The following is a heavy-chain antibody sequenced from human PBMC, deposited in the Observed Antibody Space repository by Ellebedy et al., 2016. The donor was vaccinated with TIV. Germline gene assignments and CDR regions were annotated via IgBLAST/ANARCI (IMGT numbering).Heavy chain of an antibody. V-gene: IGHV3-72*01. CDR3: ARGDNGAYRGPSGAFDL. Sequence: GGSLRLSCAASGFTFSDHYMDWVRQAPGKGLEWVGRIRNKAYSYTTEYAASVKGRFTISRDDSKNSLYLQMDSLKTEDTAMYYCARGDNGAYRGPSGAFDLWGQGTMVTVSS. D-gene: IGHD4-17*01. CDR2: IRNKAYSYTT. CDR1: GFTFSDHY. J-gene: IGHJ3*01.